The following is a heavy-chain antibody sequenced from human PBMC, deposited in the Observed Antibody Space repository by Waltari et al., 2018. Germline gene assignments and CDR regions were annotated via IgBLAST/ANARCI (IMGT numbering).Heavy chain of an antibody. J-gene: IGHJ4*02. CDR1: GFTFSPFW. Sequence: EVQLVESVGGLVQPGGSLRLSCAASGFTFSPFWMHWVRQARGKGLVWVSRINSDGSGTNDADSVRGRFNISRDNAKNTLYLQMNNLRAEDTAMYYCARGWGGHVDYWGQGTLVTVSS. CDR3: ARGWGGHVDY. V-gene: IGHV3-74*02. CDR2: INSDGSGT. D-gene: IGHD3-16*01.